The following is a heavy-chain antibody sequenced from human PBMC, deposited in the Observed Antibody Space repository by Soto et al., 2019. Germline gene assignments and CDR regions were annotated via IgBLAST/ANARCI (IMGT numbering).Heavy chain of an antibody. CDR1: GGSFSGYY. J-gene: IGHJ5*02. Sequence: SETLSLTCAVYGGSFSGYYWSWIRPPPGKGLEWIGEINHSGSTNYNPSLKSRVTISVDTSKNQFSLKLSSVTAADTAVYYCARAPGIVVVVAATVRWFDPWGQGTLVTVSS. CDR3: ARAPGIVVVVAATVRWFDP. CDR2: INHSGST. V-gene: IGHV4-34*01. D-gene: IGHD2-15*01.